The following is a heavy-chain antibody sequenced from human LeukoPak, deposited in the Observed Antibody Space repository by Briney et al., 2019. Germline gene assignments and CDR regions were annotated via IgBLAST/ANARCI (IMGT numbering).Heavy chain of an antibody. CDR3: ARRDSGSRGFDS. D-gene: IGHD3-10*01. CDR1: GFDFITYS. Sequence: SGGSLRLSCAASGFDFITYSTNWVRQAPGKGLEWISYISISSSTIYYADSVKGRFTVSRDNAKTSLYLQMNSLRAEDTAVYYCARRDSGSRGFDSWGQGTLVTVSS. J-gene: IGHJ4*02. CDR2: ISISSSTI. V-gene: IGHV3-48*01.